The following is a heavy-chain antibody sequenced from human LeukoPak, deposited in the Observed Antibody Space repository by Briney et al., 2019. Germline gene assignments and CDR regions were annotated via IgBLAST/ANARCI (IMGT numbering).Heavy chain of an antibody. CDR3: ARGYSSSWYLNWFDP. J-gene: IGHJ5*02. Sequence: SETLSLTCTVSGYSISSGYYWGWLRQPPGKGLDWIGSIYHSGSTYYNPSLKSQVTISVDTSKNQFSLKLTSVTAADTAVYYCARGYSSSWYLNWFDPWGQGTLVTVSS. D-gene: IGHD6-13*01. CDR1: GYSISSGYY. CDR2: IYHSGST. V-gene: IGHV4-38-2*02.